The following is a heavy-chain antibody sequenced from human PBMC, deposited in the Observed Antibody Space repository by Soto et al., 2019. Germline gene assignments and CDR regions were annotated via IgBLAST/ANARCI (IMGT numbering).Heavy chain of an antibody. J-gene: IGHJ5*02. Sequence: EVQLVESGGGLVKPGESLRLSCAASGFTLSTYWMHWVRQVPGKGLVWLSRISPDGRGSTYADSVKGRLTISRDNAKSTLYLQINSLRADDSAMYYCTRDYMIRGRDSNWFDPWGQGTLVTVSS. D-gene: IGHD3-16*01. CDR1: GFTLSTYW. CDR3: TRDYMIRGRDSNWFDP. V-gene: IGHV3-74*01. CDR2: ISPDGRGS.